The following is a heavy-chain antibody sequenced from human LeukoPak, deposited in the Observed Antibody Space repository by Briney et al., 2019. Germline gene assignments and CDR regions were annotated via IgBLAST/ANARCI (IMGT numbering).Heavy chain of an antibody. CDR3: ARDLILPVAGRCSGGSCYSGYSYGLPGGY. D-gene: IGHD2-15*01. CDR1: GYTFTGYY. Sequence: GASVKVSCKASGYTFTGYYMHWVRQAPGQGLEWMGWINPNSGGTNYAQKFQGRVTMTRDTSISTAYMELSRLRSDDTAVYYCARDLILPVAGRCSGGSCYSGYSYGLPGGYWGQGTLVTVSS. CDR2: INPNSGGT. J-gene: IGHJ4*02. V-gene: IGHV1-2*02.